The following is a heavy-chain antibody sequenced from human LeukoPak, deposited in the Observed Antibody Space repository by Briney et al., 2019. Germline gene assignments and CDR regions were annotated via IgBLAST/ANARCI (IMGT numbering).Heavy chain of an antibody. D-gene: IGHD3-22*01. Sequence: ASVKVSCKASGYTFTSYYMHWVRQPPGQGLEWMGIINPSGGSTSYAQKFQGRVTMTRDTSTSTVYMELSSLRSEDTAVYYCARDQDDYDSRGEYFQHWGQGTLVTVSS. CDR1: GYTFTSYY. CDR3: ARDQDDYDSRGEYFQH. V-gene: IGHV1-46*01. J-gene: IGHJ1*01. CDR2: INPSGGST.